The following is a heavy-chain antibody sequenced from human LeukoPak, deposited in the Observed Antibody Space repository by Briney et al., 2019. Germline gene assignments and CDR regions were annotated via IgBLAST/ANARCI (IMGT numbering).Heavy chain of an antibody. J-gene: IGHJ4*02. V-gene: IGHV4-39*07. CDR3: AREDLGYCSSTSCYWNFDY. CDR1: GGSISSSSYY. Sequence: SETLSLTCTVSGGSISSSSYYWGWIRQPPGKGLEWIGSIYYSGSTNYNPSLKSRVTMSVDTSKNQFSLKLSSVTAADTAVYYCAREDLGYCSSTSCYWNFDYWGQGTLVTVSS. D-gene: IGHD2-2*01. CDR2: IYYSGST.